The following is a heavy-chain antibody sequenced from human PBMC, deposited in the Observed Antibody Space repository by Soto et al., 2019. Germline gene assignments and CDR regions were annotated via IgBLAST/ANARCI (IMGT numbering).Heavy chain of an antibody. CDR1: GGCFSGYY. D-gene: IGHD1-1*01. J-gene: IGHJ6*03. V-gene: IGHV4-34*01. CDR3: ARGGRRILNHRNNNYYYMDV. CDR2: INHSGST. Sequence: PSETLALTCAVYGGCFSGYYWSWIRQPPGKGLEWIGEINHSGSTNYNPSLKSRVTISVDTSKNQFSLKLSSVTAADTAVYYCARGGRRILNHRNNNYYYMDVWGKGTTVT.